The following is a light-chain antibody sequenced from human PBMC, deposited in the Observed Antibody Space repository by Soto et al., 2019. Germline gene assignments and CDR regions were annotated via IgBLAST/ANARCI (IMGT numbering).Light chain of an antibody. Sequence: EIVLTQSPGTLSLSPGERATLSCRASQRISSSYLAWYQQKPGQAPRVLIYGASSRATGIPDRFSGSGSGTDFPLTISRLEPEDFAVYFCQQYGNPPPNAFGQGTKVEIK. J-gene: IGKJ2*01. CDR1: QRISSSY. CDR2: GAS. V-gene: IGKV3-20*01. CDR3: QQYGNPPPNA.